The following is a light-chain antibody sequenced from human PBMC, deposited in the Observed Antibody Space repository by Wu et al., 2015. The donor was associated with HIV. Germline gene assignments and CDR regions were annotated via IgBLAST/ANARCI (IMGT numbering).Light chain of an antibody. Sequence: IVMTQSPATVSASPGERVTLSCRASQSISSNLAWYQQIPGQAPRLLIYGASTRATGIPDRFSASGFGTEFTLTISSLQAEDFVVYYCQHYNNWPPFTFGPGTKVDIK. J-gene: IGKJ3*01. CDR2: GAS. CDR3: QHYNNWPPFT. CDR1: QSISSN. V-gene: IGKV3-15*01.